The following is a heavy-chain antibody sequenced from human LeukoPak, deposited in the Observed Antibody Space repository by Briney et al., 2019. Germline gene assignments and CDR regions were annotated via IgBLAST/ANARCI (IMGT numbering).Heavy chain of an antibody. D-gene: IGHD4-17*01. CDR1: GYSFTSYW. V-gene: IGHV5-51*01. Sequence: GESLKISCKGSGYSFTSYWIGWVRQMPGKGLEWMGIIYPGDSDTRYSPSFQGQVTISADKSISTAYLQWSSLKASDTATYYCARHEMGTVTKNAFDIWGQGTMVTVSS. CDR2: IYPGDSDT. CDR3: ARHEMGTVTKNAFDI. J-gene: IGHJ3*02.